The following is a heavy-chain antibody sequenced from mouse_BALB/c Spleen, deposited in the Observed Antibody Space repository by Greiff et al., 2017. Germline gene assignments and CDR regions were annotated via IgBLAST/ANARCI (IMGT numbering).Heavy chain of an antibody. CDR1: GYSITSGYY. CDR2: ISYDGSN. V-gene: IGHV3-6*02. J-gene: IGHJ1*01. Sequence: DVQLQESGPGLVKPSQSLSLTCSVTGYSITSGYYWNWLRQFPGNKLEWMGYISYDGSNNYNPSLKNRISITRDTSKNQFFLKLNSVTTEDTATYYCARSLYFDVWGAGTTVTVSS. D-gene: IGHD6-2*01. CDR3: ARSLYFDV.